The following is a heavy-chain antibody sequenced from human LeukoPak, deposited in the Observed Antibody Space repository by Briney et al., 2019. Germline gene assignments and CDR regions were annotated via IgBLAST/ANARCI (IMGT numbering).Heavy chain of an antibody. CDR1: GGSISSSSYY. V-gene: IGHV4-39*07. J-gene: IGHJ6*03. CDR2: IYYSGST. D-gene: IGHD3-22*01. Sequence: PSETLSLTCTVSGGSISSSSYYWGWIRQPPGKGLEWIGSIYYSGSTYYNPSLKSRVTISVDTSKNQFSLKLSSVTAADTAVYYCARVGGGSMIVVVPPYYYYYYMDVWGKGTTVTVSS. CDR3: ARVGGGSMIVVVPPYYYYYYMDV.